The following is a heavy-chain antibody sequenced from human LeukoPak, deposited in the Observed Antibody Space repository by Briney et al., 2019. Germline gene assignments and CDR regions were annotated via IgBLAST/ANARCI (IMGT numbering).Heavy chain of an antibody. CDR3: AKVGSMIVVGNAFDI. CDR2: ISGDGGST. CDR1: GFTFDDYA. D-gene: IGHD3-22*01. V-gene: IGHV3-43*02. Sequence: GGSLRLSCAGSGFTFDDYAMHWVRQAPGKGLEWVSLISGDGGSTYYADSVKGRFTISRDNSKNSLYLQMNSLRTEDTALYYCAKVGSMIVVGNAFDIWGQGTMVTVSS. J-gene: IGHJ3*02.